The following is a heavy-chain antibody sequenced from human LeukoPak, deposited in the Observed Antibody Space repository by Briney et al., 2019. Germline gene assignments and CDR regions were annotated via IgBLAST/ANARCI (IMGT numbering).Heavy chain of an antibody. J-gene: IGHJ4*02. CDR2: ISGSGGST. V-gene: IGHV3-23*01. CDR3: AKVGITMIVVVTNYFDY. CDR1: GFTFSSYA. D-gene: IGHD3-22*01. Sequence: GGSLRLSCTAYGFTFSSYAMSWVRQAPGKGLEWVSAISGSGGSTYYADSVKGRFTISRDNSKNTLYLQMNSLRAEDTAVYYCAKVGITMIVVVTNYFDYWGQGTLVTVSS.